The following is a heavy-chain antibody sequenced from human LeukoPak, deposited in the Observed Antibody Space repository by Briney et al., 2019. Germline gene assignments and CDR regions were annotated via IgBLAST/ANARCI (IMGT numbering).Heavy chain of an antibody. J-gene: IGHJ5*02. CDR3: ARDEVDIVVVVAAVGLDP. Sequence: GASVKVSCKASGYTFTSYGISWVRQAPGQGLEWMGWISAYNGNTNYAQKLQGRVTMTTDTSTSTAYMELRSLRSDDTAVYYCARDEVDIVVVVAAVGLDPWGQGTLVTVSS. V-gene: IGHV1-18*01. CDR2: ISAYNGNT. D-gene: IGHD2-15*01. CDR1: GYTFTSYG.